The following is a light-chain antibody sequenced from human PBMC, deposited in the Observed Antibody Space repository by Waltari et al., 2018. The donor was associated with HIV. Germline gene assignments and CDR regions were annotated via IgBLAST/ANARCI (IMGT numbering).Light chain of an antibody. J-gene: IGLJ2*01. CDR2: RNT. V-gene: IGLV1-44*01. Sequence: QSLLTQSPSASGTPGQRVNISCFGTSSNTGSRSAHWYQHFPGTPPRLVIFRNTERPSGVPDRFSGSKSGTSASLAISGLHSQDEADYYCSVWDVTLNGLVFGGGTRLTVL. CDR3: SVWDVTLNGLV. CDR1: SSNTGSRS.